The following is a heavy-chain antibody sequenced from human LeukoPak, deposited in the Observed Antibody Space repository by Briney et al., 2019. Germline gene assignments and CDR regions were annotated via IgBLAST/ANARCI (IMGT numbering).Heavy chain of an antibody. D-gene: IGHD3-10*01. CDR2: IYYSGST. CDR3: ARVVFSGSYFGAFDI. Sequence: SETLSLTCTVSGGSISSGDYYCSWIRQPPGKGLEWIGYIYYSGSTYYNPSLKSRVTISVDTSKNQFSLKLSSVTAADTAVYYCARVVFSGSYFGAFDIWGQGTMVTVSS. CDR1: GGSISSGDYY. J-gene: IGHJ3*02. V-gene: IGHV4-30-4*01.